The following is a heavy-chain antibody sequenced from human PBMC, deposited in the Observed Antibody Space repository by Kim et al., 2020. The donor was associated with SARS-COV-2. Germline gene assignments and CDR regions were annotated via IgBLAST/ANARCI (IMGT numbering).Heavy chain of an antibody. CDR3: ASTMVRGVMVYPLFDP. Sequence: SETLSLTCTVSGGSISSYYWSWIRQPPGKGLEWIGYIYYSGSTNYNPSLKSRVTISVDTSKNQFSLKLSSVTAADTAVYYCASTMVRGVMVYPLFDPWGQGTLVTVSS. J-gene: IGHJ5*02. CDR1: GGSISSYY. V-gene: IGHV4-59*01. D-gene: IGHD3-10*01. CDR2: IYYSGST.